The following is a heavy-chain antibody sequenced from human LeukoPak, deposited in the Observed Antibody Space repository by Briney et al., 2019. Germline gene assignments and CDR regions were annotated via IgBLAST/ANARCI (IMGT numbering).Heavy chain of an antibody. Sequence: SETLSRTCTASGGSISSSSYYWGWIRQPPGKGLEWIGSIYYSGSTYYNPSLKSRVTISVDTSKNQFSLKLSSVTAADTAVYYCARHMPKNYYDSSGYYYFDYWGQGALVTVSS. J-gene: IGHJ4*02. CDR2: IYYSGST. D-gene: IGHD3-22*01. CDR1: GGSISSSSYY. V-gene: IGHV4-39*01. CDR3: ARHMPKNYYDSSGYYYFDY.